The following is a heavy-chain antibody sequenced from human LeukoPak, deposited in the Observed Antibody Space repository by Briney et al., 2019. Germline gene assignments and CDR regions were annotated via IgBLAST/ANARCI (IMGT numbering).Heavy chain of an antibody. CDR3: ARDAYTSRWELLRGEADYYYYGMDV. CDR2: ISSSSSTI. D-gene: IGHD1-26*01. CDR1: GFTFSSYS. Sequence: GGSLRLSCAASGFTFSSYSMNWVRQAPGKGLEWVSYISSSSSTIYYADSVKGRFTISRDNAKNSLYLQMNSLRAEDTAVYYCARDAYTSRWELLRGEADYYYYGMDVWGQGTTVTVSS. V-gene: IGHV3-48*01. J-gene: IGHJ6*02.